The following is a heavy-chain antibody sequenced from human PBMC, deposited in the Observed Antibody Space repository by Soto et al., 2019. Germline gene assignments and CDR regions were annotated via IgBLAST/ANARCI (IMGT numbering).Heavy chain of an antibody. CDR3: ARDRDESSGYFSL. V-gene: IGHV1-69*11. Sequence: QGQLVQSGPEVKSLGSSVKVSCKASGDTFRNYAFSWVRQAPGQGLEWMGGIIPILGTADYAQRFQGRVTITADEAKATAYMELKSLRSEDTAVYFCARDRDESSGYFSLWGRGTLVNVSS. CDR1: GDTFRNYA. CDR2: IIPILGTA. J-gene: IGHJ2*01. D-gene: IGHD3-22*01.